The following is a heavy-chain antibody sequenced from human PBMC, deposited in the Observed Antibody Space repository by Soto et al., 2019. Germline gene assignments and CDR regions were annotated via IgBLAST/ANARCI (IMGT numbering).Heavy chain of an antibody. CDR3: ATATVTNYYFDY. D-gene: IGHD4-17*01. V-gene: IGHV5-10-1*01. J-gene: IGHJ4*02. CDR2: IDPSDSYT. Sequence: GESLKISCKGSGYSFTSYWISWVRQMPGKGLEWMGRIDPSDSYTNYSPSFQGHVTISADKSISTAYLQWSSLKASDTAMYYCATATVTNYYFDYWGQGTLVTV. CDR1: GYSFTSYW.